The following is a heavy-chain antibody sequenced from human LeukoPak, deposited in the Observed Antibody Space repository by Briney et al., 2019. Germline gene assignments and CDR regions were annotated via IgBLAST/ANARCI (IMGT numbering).Heavy chain of an antibody. Sequence: GGSLRLSCAGSGYTFSSYAMHWVRQAPGKGLEYVAAISSDGRITYHANFVKGRFTISRDNSKNTLYLQMGSLRTEDMAVYYCARVSGWYWFDQWGQGTLVTVSS. V-gene: IGHV3-64*01. CDR2: ISSDGRIT. CDR3: ARVSGWYWFDQ. D-gene: IGHD6-19*01. J-gene: IGHJ5*02. CDR1: GYTFSSYA.